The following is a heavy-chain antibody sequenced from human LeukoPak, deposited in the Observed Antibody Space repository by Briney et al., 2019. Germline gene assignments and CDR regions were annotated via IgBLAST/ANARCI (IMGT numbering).Heavy chain of an antibody. CDR2: ISGSGGST. V-gene: IGHV3-23*01. Sequence: GGSLRLSCAASGFTFTNHAMSWVRQAPGKGLEWVSAISGSGGSTYYADSVKGRFTISRDNSKNTLYLQMNSLRAEDTAVYYCAKLPYYDFWSGLRYFQHWGQGTLVTVSS. CDR3: AKLPYYDFWSGLRYFQH. D-gene: IGHD3-3*01. CDR1: GFTFTNHA. J-gene: IGHJ1*01.